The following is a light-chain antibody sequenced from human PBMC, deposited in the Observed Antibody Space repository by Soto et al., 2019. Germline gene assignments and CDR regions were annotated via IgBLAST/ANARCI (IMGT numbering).Light chain of an antibody. V-gene: IGLV2-23*03. CDR1: SSDVGSYNL. CDR2: EGN. Sequence: QSVLTQPASVSGSPGQSITISCTGTSSDVGSYNLVSWYQQHPGKAPKLMIYEGNKRPSGVSNRFSGSKSGNTASLTISGLQSEDEYDYYCCSYAGSSTFYVVFGGGTKLTVL. J-gene: IGLJ2*01. CDR3: CSYAGSSTFYVV.